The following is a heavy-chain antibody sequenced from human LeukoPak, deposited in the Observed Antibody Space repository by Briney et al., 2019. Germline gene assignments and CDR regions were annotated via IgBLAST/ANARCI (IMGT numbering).Heavy chain of an antibody. CDR3: AREERIPITMIVVATLDYGMDV. D-gene: IGHD3-22*01. J-gene: IGHJ6*02. CDR1: GFTFSSYA. Sequence: GGSLRLSCAASGFTFSSYAMHWVRQAPGKGLEWVAVISYDGSNKYYADSVKGRFTISRDNAKNSLYLQMNSLRAEDTAVYYCAREERIPITMIVVATLDYGMDVWGQGTTVTVSS. V-gene: IGHV3-30-3*01. CDR2: ISYDGSNK.